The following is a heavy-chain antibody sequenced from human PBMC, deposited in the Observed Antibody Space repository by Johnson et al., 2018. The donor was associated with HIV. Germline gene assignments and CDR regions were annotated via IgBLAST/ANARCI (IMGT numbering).Heavy chain of an antibody. CDR2: IGTAGDT. Sequence: VESGGGLVQPGGSLRLSCAASGFTFSSYDMHWVRQATGKGLEWVSAIGTAGDTYYPGSVNGRFTISRENAKNSLYLQMNSLRAGDTAVYCCARGERFGGTQEAFDIWGQGTMVTVSS. CDR3: ARGERFGGTQEAFDI. J-gene: IGHJ3*02. CDR1: GFTFSSYD. D-gene: IGHD1-26*01. V-gene: IGHV3-13*01.